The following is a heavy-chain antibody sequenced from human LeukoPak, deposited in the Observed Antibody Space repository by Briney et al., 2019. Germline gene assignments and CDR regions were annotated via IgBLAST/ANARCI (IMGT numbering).Heavy chain of an antibody. CDR2: INHSGST. J-gene: IGHJ6*03. D-gene: IGHD6-6*01. CDR1: GGSFSGYY. CDR3: ARLGAAPPGYYYMDV. V-gene: IGHV4-34*01. Sequence: SETLSLTCAVDGGSFSGYYWSWIRQPPGEGLEWIGEINHSGSTNYNPYLKSRVTISVDTSKNQFSLKLSSVTAADTAVYYCARLGAAPPGYYYMDVWGKGTTVTVSS.